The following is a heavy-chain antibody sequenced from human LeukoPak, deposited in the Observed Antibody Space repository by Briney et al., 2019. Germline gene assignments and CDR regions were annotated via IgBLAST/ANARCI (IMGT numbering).Heavy chain of an antibody. D-gene: IGHD4-17*01. CDR1: GFTFSTYA. J-gene: IGHJ4*02. Sequence: GGSLRLSCAASGFTFSTYAMSWVRQAPGKGLEWVSAINDSGGSTYHADSVKGRFTISRDNSKNTLYLQMNGLRAEDTAVYYCARDPGRSMGGDFDYWGQGTLVTVSS. CDR3: ARDPGRSMGGDFDY. CDR2: INDSGGST. V-gene: IGHV3-23*01.